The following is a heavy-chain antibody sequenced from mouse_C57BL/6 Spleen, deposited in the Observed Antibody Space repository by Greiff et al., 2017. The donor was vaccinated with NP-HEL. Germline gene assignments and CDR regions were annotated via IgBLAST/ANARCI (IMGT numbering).Heavy chain of an antibody. J-gene: IGHJ2*01. CDR3: TRTENYDYGGGYFDY. CDR1: GYTFTSYW. V-gene: IGHV1-5*01. Sequence: VQLKESGTVLARPGASVKMSCKTSGYTFTSYWMHWVKQRPGQGLEWIGAIYPGNSDTSYNQKFKGKAKLTAVTSASTAYMELGSLTNEDSAVYYCTRTENYDYGGGYFDYWGQGTTLTVSS. D-gene: IGHD2-4*01. CDR2: IYPGNSDT.